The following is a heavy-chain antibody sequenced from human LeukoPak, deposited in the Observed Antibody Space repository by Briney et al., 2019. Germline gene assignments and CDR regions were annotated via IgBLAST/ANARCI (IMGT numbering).Heavy chain of an antibody. V-gene: IGHV1-3*04. J-gene: IGHJ4*02. CDR1: VYTFTHYA. D-gene: IGHD3-16*01. CDR3: ATWSASSYGGVFDF. Sequence: ASVKVSCKASVYTFTHYAMHWVRQAPGQSLEWMGWINTGNGNTKYSQKFQGRVTLTRDTSANTAYMEVTSLRSEDTAVYYCATWSASSYGGVFDFWGQGSLVIVSS. CDR2: INTGNGNT.